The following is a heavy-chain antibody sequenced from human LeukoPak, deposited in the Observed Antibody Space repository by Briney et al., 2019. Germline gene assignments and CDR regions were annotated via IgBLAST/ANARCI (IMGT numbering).Heavy chain of an antibody. V-gene: IGHV3-33*01. CDR3: ARDRSWGSQCYFDY. J-gene: IGHJ4*02. D-gene: IGHD7-27*01. CDR2: IWYDGSNK. CDR1: GLHFSTYG. Sequence: GGSLRHSCAASGLHFSTYGMHWVRQAPGKGLEWVGVIWYDGSNKIYAESVKGRFTISRDNSKNTLYLQMNSLRAEDTAVYYCARDRSWGSQCYFDYWGQGTLVTVSS.